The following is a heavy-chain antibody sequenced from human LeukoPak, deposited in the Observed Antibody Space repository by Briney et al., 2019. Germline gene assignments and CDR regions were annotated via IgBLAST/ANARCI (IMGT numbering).Heavy chain of an antibody. Sequence: SETLSLTCTVSGGSISSYYWSWIRQPPGKGLEWIGYIYYSGSTNYNPSLKSRVTISVDTSKNQFSLKLSSVTAADTAVYYCARDIGAVAGTGDFWGQGTLVTVSS. V-gene: IGHV4-59*12. D-gene: IGHD6-19*01. CDR3: ARDIGAVAGTGDF. CDR2: IYYSGST. J-gene: IGHJ4*02. CDR1: GGSISSYY.